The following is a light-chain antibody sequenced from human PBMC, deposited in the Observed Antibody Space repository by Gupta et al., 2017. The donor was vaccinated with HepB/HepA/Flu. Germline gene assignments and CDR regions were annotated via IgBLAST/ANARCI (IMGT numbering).Light chain of an antibody. V-gene: IGLV2-8*01. Sequence: QSALTHPPSASGSPGQSVPISCTGTSSDVGTYNYVSWYQQLPGKAPKLMIYEVSERPSGVPDRFSGSKSGNTASLTVSGLQAEDEADYYCASYAGSNNLVFGGGTKLTVL. CDR3: ASYAGSNNLV. CDR1: SSDVGTYNY. CDR2: EVS. J-gene: IGLJ3*02.